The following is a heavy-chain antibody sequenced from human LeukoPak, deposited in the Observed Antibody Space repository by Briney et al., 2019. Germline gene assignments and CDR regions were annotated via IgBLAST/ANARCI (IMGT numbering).Heavy chain of an antibody. D-gene: IGHD3-10*01. CDR1: GYTFTSYG. V-gene: IGHV1-18*01. J-gene: IGHJ4*02. CDR3: ARDRAYYYGSGSPGDY. CDR2: ISAYNGNT. Sequence: ASVKVSCKASGYTFTSYGISWVRQAPGQGLEWMGWISAYNGNTNYAQKLQGRATMTTDTSTSTAYMELRSLRSDDTAVYYCARDRAYYYGSGSPGDYWGQGTLVTVSS.